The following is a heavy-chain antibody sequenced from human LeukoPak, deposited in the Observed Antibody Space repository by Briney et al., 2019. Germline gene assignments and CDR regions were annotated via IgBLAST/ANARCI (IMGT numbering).Heavy chain of an antibody. V-gene: IGHV4-34*01. CDR1: GGSFSGYY. D-gene: IGHD6-19*01. Sequence: SETLSLTCAVYGGSFSGYYWSWIRQPPGKGLEWIGEINHSGSTNYNPSLKSRVTISVDTSKNQFSLNLSSVTAADTAVYYCAREVSLEYSSGEKFDYWAREPWSPSPQ. J-gene: IGHJ4*02. CDR3: AREVSLEYSSGEKFDY. CDR2: INHSGST.